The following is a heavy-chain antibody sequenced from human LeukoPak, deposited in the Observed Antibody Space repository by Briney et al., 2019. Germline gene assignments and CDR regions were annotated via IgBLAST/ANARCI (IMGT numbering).Heavy chain of an antibody. CDR1: GGSISSYY. CDR3: ARQNYSSSLFDY. V-gene: IGHV4-59*08. Sequence: SETLSLTCTVSGGSISSYYWSWLRQFPGKGLEWIGYIYYSGSTSYNPSLKSRVSTSVDMSKNQFSLKLSSVTAADTAVYYCARQNYSSSLFDYWGQGTLVTVSS. J-gene: IGHJ4*02. CDR2: IYYSGST. D-gene: IGHD6-13*01.